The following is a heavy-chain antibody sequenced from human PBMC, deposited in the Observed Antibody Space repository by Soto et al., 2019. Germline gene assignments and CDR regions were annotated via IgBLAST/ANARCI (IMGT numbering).Heavy chain of an antibody. D-gene: IGHD3-10*01. CDR2: IYYSGST. V-gene: IGHV4-59*08. Sequence: SETLSLTCTVSGGSISSYYCSWIRQPPGKGLEWIGYIYYSGSTNYNPSLKSRVTISVDTSKNQFSLKLNSMTAADTAVYYCARHNYGSGSTYFDYWGQGTLVTVSS. CDR3: ARHNYGSGSTYFDY. CDR1: GGSISSYY. J-gene: IGHJ4*02.